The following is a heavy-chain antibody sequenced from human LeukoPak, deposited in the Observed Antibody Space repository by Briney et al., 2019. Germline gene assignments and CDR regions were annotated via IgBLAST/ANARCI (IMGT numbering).Heavy chain of an antibody. CDR3: ARGGTQWELRGDFDY. J-gene: IGHJ4*02. CDR1: AVTVSNNY. Sequence: PAGSLKLSCLGSAVTVSNNYLMWLRQAPGKGLVGVSIIFIGGSTFYADCVKGRFTISRDNSQNMLYLQMNSLRADDTAIYYCARGGTQWELRGDFDYWGQGTLVTVSS. V-gene: IGHV3-53*01. D-gene: IGHD1-26*01. CDR2: IFIGGST.